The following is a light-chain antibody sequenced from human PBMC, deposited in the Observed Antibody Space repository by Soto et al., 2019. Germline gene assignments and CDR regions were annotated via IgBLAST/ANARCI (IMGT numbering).Light chain of an antibody. V-gene: IGKV1-12*02. CDR2: AAS. Sequence: DIQMGQSPSSVAASLGDRVTMICRASQGLSSYLAWHQQKPGKAPKLLIDAASNLQSGVPSMFSGSGSGTDFTLTISSLQPEDFATYFCLSGHSRPFGGGTKVDIK. CDR3: LSGHSRP. J-gene: IGKJ4*01. CDR1: QGLSSY.